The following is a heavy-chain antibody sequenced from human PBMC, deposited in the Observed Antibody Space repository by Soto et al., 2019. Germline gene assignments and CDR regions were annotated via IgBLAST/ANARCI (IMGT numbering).Heavy chain of an antibody. CDR2: ISYDGSNK. CDR1: GFTFSSYA. V-gene: IGHV3-30-3*01. Sequence: GGSLRLSCAASGFTFSSYAMHWVRQAPGKGLEWVAVISYDGSNKYYADSVKGRFTISRDNSKNTLYLQMNSLRAEDTAVYYCARDSRRGDFYYYGMDVWGQGTTVTVSS. CDR3: ARDSRRGDFYYYGMDV. J-gene: IGHJ6*02. D-gene: IGHD1-1*01.